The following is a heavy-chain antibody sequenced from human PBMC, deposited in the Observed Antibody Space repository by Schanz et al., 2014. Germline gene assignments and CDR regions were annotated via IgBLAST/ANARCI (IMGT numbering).Heavy chain of an antibody. D-gene: IGHD2-21*01. Sequence: EVQLLESGGGLVQPGGSLRLSCVASEFSFSSFGMNWVRQAPGKGLEWVSSISSTSSYIFYADSVKGRFTISRDNAKNSLYLQMNSLRADDTAVYYCAKSKSQLPLFDYWGQGTLVAVSS. CDR1: EFSFSSFG. CDR3: AKSKSQLPLFDY. CDR2: ISSTSSYI. J-gene: IGHJ4*02. V-gene: IGHV3-21*04.